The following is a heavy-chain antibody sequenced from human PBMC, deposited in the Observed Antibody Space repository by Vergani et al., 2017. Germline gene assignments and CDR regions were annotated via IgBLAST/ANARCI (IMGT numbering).Heavy chain of an antibody. CDR2: ISYDGNNK. J-gene: IGHJ4*02. Sequence: QVRLVESGGGVVQPGRSLRLSCAASGFTFSRSGMHWVRQAPGKGLEWVAVISYDGNNKYSADSVKGRFTISRDNSKNTLYLQMNSLRAEDTAVYYCAKDFSSSSWYYFEYWGQGTLVTVSS. CDR1: GFTFSRSG. CDR3: AKDFSSSSWYYFEY. D-gene: IGHD6-13*01. V-gene: IGHV3-30*18.